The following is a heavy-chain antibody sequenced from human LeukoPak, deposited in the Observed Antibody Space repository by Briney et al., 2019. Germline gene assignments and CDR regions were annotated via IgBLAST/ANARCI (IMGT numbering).Heavy chain of an antibody. D-gene: IGHD5-18*01. Sequence: PSETLSLTCAVYGGSFSGYYWSWIRQPPGKGLEWIGEINHSGSTNYHPSLQSRVTISVETSKNQFSLKLSSVTAADTAVYYCARVAGDGEESPPNWGPGYSYGSAIDYWGQGTLVTVSS. CDR3: ARVAGDGEESPPNWGPGYSYGSAIDY. CDR1: GGSFSGYY. V-gene: IGHV4-34*01. J-gene: IGHJ4*02. CDR2: INHSGST.